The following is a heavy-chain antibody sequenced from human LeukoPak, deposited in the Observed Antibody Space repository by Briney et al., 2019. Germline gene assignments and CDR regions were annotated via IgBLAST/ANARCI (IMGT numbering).Heavy chain of an antibody. V-gene: IGHV3-74*01. J-gene: IGHJ1*01. Sequence: GGSLRLSCAASGFTFKLYWMHWVRQAPGKGPVWVSRINDDGSTTTYADSVKGRFTISRDNAKNSLYLQMNSLRAEDTAVYYCATYSSLNRREFQFWGQGTLLTVSS. CDR3: ATYSSLNRREFQF. CDR1: GFTFKLYW. CDR2: INDDGSTT. D-gene: IGHD3-22*01.